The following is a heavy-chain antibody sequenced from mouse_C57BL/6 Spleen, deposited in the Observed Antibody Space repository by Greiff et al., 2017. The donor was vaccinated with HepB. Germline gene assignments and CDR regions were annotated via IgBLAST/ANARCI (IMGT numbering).Heavy chain of an antibody. CDR1: GYSITSGYY. CDR3: ATRVYYGSSYEAMDY. D-gene: IGHD1-1*01. Sequence: DVKLQESGPGLVKPSQSLSLTCSVTGYSITSGYYWNWIRQFPGNKLEWMGYISYDGSNNYNPSLKNRISITRDTSKNQFFLKLNSVTTEDTATYYCATRVYYGSSYEAMDYWGQGTSVTVSS. J-gene: IGHJ4*01. CDR2: ISYDGSN. V-gene: IGHV3-6*01.